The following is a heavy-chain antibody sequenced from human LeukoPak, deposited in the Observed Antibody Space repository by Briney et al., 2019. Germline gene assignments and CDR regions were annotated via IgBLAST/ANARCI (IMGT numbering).Heavy chain of an antibody. CDR3: ATAHPGIVATTPFDY. V-gene: IGHV1-24*01. D-gene: IGHD5-12*01. CDR2: FDPEDGET. CDR1: GYTLTELS. Sequence: ASVKVSCKVSGYTLTELSMHWVRQAPGKGLEWMGGFDPEDGETIYAQKFQGRVTMTEDTSTDTAYMELSSLRSEDTAVYYCATAHPGIVATTPFDYWGQGTLVTVSS. J-gene: IGHJ4*02.